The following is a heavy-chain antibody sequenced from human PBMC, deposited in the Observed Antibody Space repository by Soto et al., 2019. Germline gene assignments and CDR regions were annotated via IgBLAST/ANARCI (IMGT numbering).Heavy chain of an antibody. CDR2: IKEDGSEK. Sequence: GGSLRLSCAVSGFTFISYWMSWVRQAPGKGLEWVANIKEDGSEKYYMDSVKGRFTISRDNAKKSLYLQMNSLRAEDTAVYYCARWVSRTFDYWGQGTLVTVS. CDR1: GFTFISYW. V-gene: IGHV3-7*01. J-gene: IGHJ4*02. CDR3: ARWVSRTFDY.